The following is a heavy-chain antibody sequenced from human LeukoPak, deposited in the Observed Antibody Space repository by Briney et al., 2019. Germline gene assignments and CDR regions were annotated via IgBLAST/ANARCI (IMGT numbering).Heavy chain of an antibody. V-gene: IGHV3-23*01. CDR3: AKEYDSGGYGANFDY. CDR1: GFTFISYA. CDR2: ISGSGGST. D-gene: IGHD3-10*01. Sequence: GGSLRLSCAASGFTFISYAMNWVRQAPGKGLEWVSGISGSGGSTYYAGSVKGRFTISRDNSKNTMYLQMNSLRAEDTAVYYCAKEYDSGGYGANFDYWGQGTLVTVSS. J-gene: IGHJ4*02.